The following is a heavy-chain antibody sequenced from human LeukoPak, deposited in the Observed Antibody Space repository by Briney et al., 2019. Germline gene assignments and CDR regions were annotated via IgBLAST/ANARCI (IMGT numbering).Heavy chain of an antibody. Sequence: ASVKVSCKASGYTFTSYGTSWVRQAPGQGLEWMGIINPSGASTSYAQKFQGRVTMTRDTSTSTVYMELSSLRSEDTAVYYCARSPPVGDFWSGYYWFDYWGQGTLVTVSS. CDR2: INPSGAST. CDR1: GYTFTSYG. CDR3: ARSPPVGDFWSGYYWFDY. D-gene: IGHD3-3*01. J-gene: IGHJ4*02. V-gene: IGHV1-46*01.